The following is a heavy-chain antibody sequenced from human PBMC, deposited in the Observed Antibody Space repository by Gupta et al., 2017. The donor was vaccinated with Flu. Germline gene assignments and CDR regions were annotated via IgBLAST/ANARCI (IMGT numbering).Heavy chain of an antibody. J-gene: IGHJ4*02. Sequence: TFSSYGMNWVRQTPKKGLEWVSYISGSGTTRYYADSVKGRFTISRDNAKNSLYLQMKSLRAEDTAVYYCASYYYDSSGTHFWGQVTLVTVSS. V-gene: IGHV3-48*01. CDR1: TFSSYG. CDR2: ISGSGTTR. D-gene: IGHD3-22*01. CDR3: ASYYYDSSGTHF.